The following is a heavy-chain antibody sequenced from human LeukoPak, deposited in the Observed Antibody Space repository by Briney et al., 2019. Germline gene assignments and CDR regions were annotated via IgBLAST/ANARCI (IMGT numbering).Heavy chain of an antibody. D-gene: IGHD4-23*01. Sequence: GGSLTLSCAPSGLTFSSYAIKWVGQAAGKGREWVSGISGSPGQGLQRVSSTNGSGCHTYYAESVKDRFTISRDNAKTTVYLQMTSLSAEDTALYYCANPYGGNPGRWAFDIWGKGTMVTVSS. CDR3: ANPYGGNPGRWAFDI. CDR2: ISGSPGQGLQRVSSTNGSGCHT. CDR1: GLTFSSYA. J-gene: IGHJ3*02. V-gene: IGHV3-23*01.